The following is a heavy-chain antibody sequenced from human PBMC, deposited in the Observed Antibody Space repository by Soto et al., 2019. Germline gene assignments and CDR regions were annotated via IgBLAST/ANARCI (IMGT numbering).Heavy chain of an antibody. CDR2: IYSDGSRT. CDR1: GFTFSSSW. J-gene: IGHJ4*02. CDR3: ARGPTGWYGYDY. V-gene: IGHV3-74*01. D-gene: IGHD6-19*01. Sequence: DVQLVESGGGLVQPGGSLRLSCAASGFTFSSSWMHWVRQAPGKGLVWVSRIYSDGSRTNYADSVQGRFTISRDNAKNTLYLQMNSLRAEDTALYYCARGPTGWYGYDYWGQGTLVTVSS.